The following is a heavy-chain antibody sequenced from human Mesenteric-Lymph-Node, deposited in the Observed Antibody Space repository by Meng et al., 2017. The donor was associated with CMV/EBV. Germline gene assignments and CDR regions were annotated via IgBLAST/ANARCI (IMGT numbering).Heavy chain of an antibody. CDR2: INSDGSST. Sequence: GESLKISCAASGFTFSDYYMSWIRQAPGKGLVWVSRINSDGSSTSYADSVKGRFTISRDNAKNTLYLQMNSLRAEDTAVYYCARGYCSSSSCYSRAFDIWGQGTMVTVSS. J-gene: IGHJ3*02. CDR3: ARGYCSSSSCYSRAFDI. CDR1: GFTFSDYY. V-gene: IGHV3-74*01. D-gene: IGHD2-2*02.